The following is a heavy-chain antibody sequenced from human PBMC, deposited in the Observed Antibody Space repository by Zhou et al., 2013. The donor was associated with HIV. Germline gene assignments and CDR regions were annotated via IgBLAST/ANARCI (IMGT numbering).Heavy chain of an antibody. Sequence: QVQLVQSGAEVKKPGSSVKVSCKASGGTFSSYAISWVRQAPGQGLEWMGGIIPIFGTANYAQKFQGRVTITTDESTSTAYMELSSLRSEDTAVYYCASGGSGIAAAGPHAFDIWGQGDNGHRLF. D-gene: IGHD6-13*01. CDR2: IIPIFGTA. J-gene: IGHJ3*02. CDR1: GGTFSSYA. V-gene: IGHV1-69*05. CDR3: ASGGSGIAAAGPHAFDI.